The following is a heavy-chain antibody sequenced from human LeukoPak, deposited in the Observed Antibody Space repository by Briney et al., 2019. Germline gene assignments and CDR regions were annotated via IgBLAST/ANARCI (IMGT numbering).Heavy chain of an antibody. CDR1: GGSISSSSYY. V-gene: IGHV4-39*07. D-gene: IGHD4-17*01. CDR3: ARDLNGDLYPFDY. Sequence: SETLSLTCTVSGGSISSSSYYWGWIRQPPGKGLEWIGSIHYSGSTYNNPSLNSRVTISVDMSKNQLSLKLSSVTAADTAVYYCARDLNGDLYPFDYWGQGTLVTVSS. J-gene: IGHJ4*02. CDR2: IHYSGST.